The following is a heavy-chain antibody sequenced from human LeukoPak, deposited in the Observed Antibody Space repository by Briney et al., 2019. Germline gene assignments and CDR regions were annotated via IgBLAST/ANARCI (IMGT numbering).Heavy chain of an antibody. D-gene: IGHD3-10*01. CDR2: ISGSGGGT. CDR1: GFTFSSYA. V-gene: IGHV3-23*01. Sequence: PGGSLRLSCAASGFTFSSYAMSWVRQAPGKGLEWVSAISGSGGGTYYADSVKGRFTISRDNSKNTLYLQMNSLRAEDTAVYYCAKDPYGSGGVFDYWGQGTLVTVSS. CDR3: AKDPYGSGGVFDY. J-gene: IGHJ4*02.